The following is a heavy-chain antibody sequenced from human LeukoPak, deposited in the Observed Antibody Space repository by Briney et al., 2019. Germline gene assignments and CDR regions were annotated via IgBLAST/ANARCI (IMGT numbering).Heavy chain of an antibody. V-gene: IGHV4-30-2*01. D-gene: IGHD1-20*01. Sequence: SEALSLTCTVSGGSISSGGYYWSWIRQPPGKGLEWFGYIYHSGSTYYNPSLKSRVTISVDRSKNQFSLKLSSVTAADTAVYYCARDLGGDNWNPYYFDYWGQGTLVTVSS. CDR2: IYHSGST. J-gene: IGHJ4*02. CDR1: GGSISSGGYY. CDR3: ARDLGGDNWNPYYFDY.